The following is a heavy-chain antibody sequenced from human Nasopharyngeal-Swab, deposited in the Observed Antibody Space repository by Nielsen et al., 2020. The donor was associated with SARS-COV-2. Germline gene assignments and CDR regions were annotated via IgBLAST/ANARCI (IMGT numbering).Heavy chain of an antibody. J-gene: IGHJ6*02. Sequence: SCAASGFTFDDYAMHWVRQAPGKGLEWVSGISWNSGSIGYADSVKGRFTISRDNAKNSLYLQMNSLRAEDTALYYCAKAPSIAAAVDYYYGMDVWGQGTTVTVSS. CDR1: GFTFDDYA. D-gene: IGHD6-13*01. CDR3: AKAPSIAAAVDYYYGMDV. CDR2: ISWNSGSI. V-gene: IGHV3-9*01.